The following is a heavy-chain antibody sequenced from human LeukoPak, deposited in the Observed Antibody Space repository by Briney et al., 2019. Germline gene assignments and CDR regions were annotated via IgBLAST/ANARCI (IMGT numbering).Heavy chain of an antibody. V-gene: IGHV3-23*01. CDR2: ISGSLGNT. Sequence: PGASLRLSCAASGFHFSSYAMSWVRQAPGKGLEWVAAISGSLGNTYYADAVKGRFTISRDNSKNTLYLQMNSLRGEDTAVYYCARGAPRNYDFWSGPFDYWGQGSLVTVSS. CDR3: ARGAPRNYDFWSGPFDY. CDR1: GFHFSSYA. J-gene: IGHJ4*02. D-gene: IGHD3-3*01.